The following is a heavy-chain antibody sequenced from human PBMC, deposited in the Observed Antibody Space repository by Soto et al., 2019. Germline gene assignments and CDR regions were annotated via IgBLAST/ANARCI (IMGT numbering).Heavy chain of an antibody. CDR1: GYTFTIYA. Sequence: QVQLVQSGAEVKKPGASVKVSCKASGYTFTIYAIHWVRQAPGQRLEWMGWINAGNGNTKYSQKLQGRVTITRDTSASTTYMELSSLRSEDTAVYYCARDELVRYYYYAMDVWGQGTTVTVS. CDR2: INAGNGNT. J-gene: IGHJ6*02. CDR3: ARDELVRYYYYAMDV. D-gene: IGHD6-6*01. V-gene: IGHV1-3*01.